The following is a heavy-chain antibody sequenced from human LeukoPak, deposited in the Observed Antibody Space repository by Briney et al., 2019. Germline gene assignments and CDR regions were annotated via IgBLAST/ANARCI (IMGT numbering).Heavy chain of an antibody. Sequence: SETLSLTCTVSGGSISSGDYYWSWIRQPPGKGLEWIGYIYYSGSTYYNPSLKSRVTISVDTSKNQFSLKLSSVTAADTAVYYCAREGTMIVALFDYWGQGTLVTVSS. CDR1: GGSISSGDYY. CDR3: AREGTMIVALFDY. J-gene: IGHJ4*02. V-gene: IGHV4-30-4*01. CDR2: IYYSGST. D-gene: IGHD3-22*01.